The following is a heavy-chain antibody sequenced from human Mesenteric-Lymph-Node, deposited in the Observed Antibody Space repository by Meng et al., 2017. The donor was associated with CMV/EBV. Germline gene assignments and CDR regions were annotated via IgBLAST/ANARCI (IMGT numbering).Heavy chain of an antibody. Sequence: GESLKISCAASGFTVSSNYMSWVRQAPGKGLEWVSVIYSGGSAYYADSVKGRFSIYRDNSKNTLYLQMNSLRPEDTAVYYCARGVYWGQGTLVTVSS. CDR2: IYSGGSA. CDR3: ARGVY. J-gene: IGHJ4*02. V-gene: IGHV3-66*02. CDR1: GFTVSSNY.